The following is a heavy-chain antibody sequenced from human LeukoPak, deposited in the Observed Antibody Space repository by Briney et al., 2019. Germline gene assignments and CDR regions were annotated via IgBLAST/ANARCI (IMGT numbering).Heavy chain of an antibody. D-gene: IGHD5-12*01. J-gene: IGHJ4*02. Sequence: PGGSLRLSCAASGFTLDDYAMHWVRQAPGKGLEWVSSISGTSFYIYYADSVKGRFTISRDNAKNSLYLQMNSLRAEDTAVYYCARDRVEATTRGIDFWGQGALVTVSS. CDR2: ISGTSFYI. CDR1: GFTLDDYA. CDR3: ARDRVEATTRGIDF. V-gene: IGHV3-21*06.